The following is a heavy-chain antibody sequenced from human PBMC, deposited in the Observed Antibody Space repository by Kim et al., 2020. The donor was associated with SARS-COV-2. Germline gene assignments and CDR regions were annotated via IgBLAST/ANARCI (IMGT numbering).Heavy chain of an antibody. V-gene: IGHV1-69*13. Sequence: SVKVSCKASGGTFSSYAISWVRQAPGQGLEWMGGIIPIFGTANYAQKFQGRVTITADESTSTAYMELSSLRSEDTAVYYCARDQSRYCSSTSCYTFDYWDQGTLVTVSS. CDR1: GGTFSSYA. CDR3: ARDQSRYCSSTSCYTFDY. CDR2: IIPIFGTA. D-gene: IGHD2-2*02. J-gene: IGHJ4*02.